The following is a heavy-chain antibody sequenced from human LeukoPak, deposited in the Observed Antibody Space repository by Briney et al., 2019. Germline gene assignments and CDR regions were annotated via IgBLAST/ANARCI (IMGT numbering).Heavy chain of an antibody. CDR1: GGSFSGYY. D-gene: IGHD1-26*01. CDR2: INHSGST. J-gene: IGHJ4*02. Sequence: SETLSLTCAVSGGSFSGYYWSWIRQPPGKGLEWIGEINHSGSTNYNPSLKSRVTISVDTSKNQFSLKLSSVTAADTAVYYCARDGRFPPEVLPRYFDYWGQGTLVTVSS. V-gene: IGHV4-34*01. CDR3: ARDGRFPPEVLPRYFDY.